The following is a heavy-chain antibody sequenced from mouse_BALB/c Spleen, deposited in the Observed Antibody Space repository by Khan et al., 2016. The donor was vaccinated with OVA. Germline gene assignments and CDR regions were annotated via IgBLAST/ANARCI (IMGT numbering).Heavy chain of an antibody. CDR1: GFTFSTYG. Sequence: EVELVESGGDLVKPGGSLKLSCAASGFTFSTYGMSWVRQAPDKRLEWVATVSTGGSYTYYPDSVKGRFSISSDNAKNTLYLQMSGLRSEDTAMFYCTRLAYYYDSEGFAYWGQGTLFTVSA. CDR3: TRLAYYYDSEGFAY. V-gene: IGHV5-6*01. CDR2: VSTGGSYT. J-gene: IGHJ3*01. D-gene: IGHD1-1*01.